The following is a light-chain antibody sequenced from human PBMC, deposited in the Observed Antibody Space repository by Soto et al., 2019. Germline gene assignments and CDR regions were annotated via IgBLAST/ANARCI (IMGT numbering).Light chain of an antibody. Sequence: QSALTQPASVSGSPGQSITISCTGTSSDVGGYNYVSWYQQHPGKDPKLMIYDVSNRPSGVSNRFSGSKSGNTASLTISGLQAEDEADDYCSSYTSSSTLVGGGTKLTVL. CDR3: SSYTSSSTL. V-gene: IGLV2-14*01. CDR1: SSDVGGYNY. CDR2: DVS. J-gene: IGLJ2*01.